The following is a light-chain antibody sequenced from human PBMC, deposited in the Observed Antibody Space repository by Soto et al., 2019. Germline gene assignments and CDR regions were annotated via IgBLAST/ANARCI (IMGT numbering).Light chain of an antibody. CDR1: QSVGTS. J-gene: IGKJ2*01. V-gene: IGKV3-11*01. Sequence: DIVLTQSPATLSLSPGERASLSCRAGQSVGTSLAWYQQRPGHAPRPLLSAASTRATGIPSTFSGSGPGTGLTFTVSCLHLEDVAVCYCQQRAHWLQCDTSGQGTQLAIK. CDR3: QQRAHWLQCDT. CDR2: AAS.